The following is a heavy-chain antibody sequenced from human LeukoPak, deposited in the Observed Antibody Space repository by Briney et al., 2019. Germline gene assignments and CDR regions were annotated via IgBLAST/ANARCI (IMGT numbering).Heavy chain of an antibody. J-gene: IGHJ4*02. Sequence: PGGSLRLSCAASGFTFRSYAMSWVRQAPGKGLEWVSDIRGSVGSTYYADSVKGRFTISRDNSKNTLYLQMNNLRAEDTAVYYCARDTGPIDHWGQGTLVTVSS. CDR2: IRGSVGST. D-gene: IGHD2-8*02. CDR3: ARDTGPIDH. V-gene: IGHV3-23*01. CDR1: GFTFRSYA.